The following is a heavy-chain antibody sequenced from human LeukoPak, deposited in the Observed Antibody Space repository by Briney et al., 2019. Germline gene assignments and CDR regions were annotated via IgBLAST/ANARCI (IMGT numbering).Heavy chain of an antibody. CDR2: VDSDGSAT. Sequence: PGGSLRLSCAASGFTFSNYALSWVRQAPGKGLEWVSRVDSDGSATVYPDSVKGRFAIFRDNGRNMVFLQMNSLRVEDTAVYFCARGPVGLSALDAWGQGILVTVSP. J-gene: IGHJ1*01. CDR3: ARGPVGLSALDA. V-gene: IGHV3-74*01. D-gene: IGHD2-15*01. CDR1: GFTFSNYA.